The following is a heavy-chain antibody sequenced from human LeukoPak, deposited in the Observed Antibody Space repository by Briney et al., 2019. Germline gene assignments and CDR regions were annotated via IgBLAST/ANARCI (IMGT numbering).Heavy chain of an antibody. D-gene: IGHD3-22*01. CDR1: GGSISSSSYY. CDR2: IYTSGST. J-gene: IGHJ4*02. V-gene: IGHV4-61*02. Sequence: SETLSLTCTVSGGSISSSSYYWSWIRQPAGKGLEWIGRIYTSGSTNYNPSLKSRVTISVDTSKNHFSLRLSSVTAADTAVYYCAREGKYYYDSSGYSWGQGTLVTVSS. CDR3: AREGKYYYDSSGYS.